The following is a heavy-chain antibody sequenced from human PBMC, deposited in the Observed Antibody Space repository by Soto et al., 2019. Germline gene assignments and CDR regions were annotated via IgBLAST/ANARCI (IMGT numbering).Heavy chain of an antibody. V-gene: IGHV1-18*01. CDR3: ARDPTIFGVVDWFDP. CDR2: ISAYNGNT. D-gene: IGHD3-3*01. CDR1: GYTFTSYG. J-gene: IGHJ5*02. Sequence: ASVKVSCKASGYTFTSYGISWVRQAPGQGLEWMGWISAYNGNTNYAQKLQGRVTMTTDTSTSTAYMELRSLRSDGTAVYYCARDPTIFGVVDWFDPWGQGTLVTVSS.